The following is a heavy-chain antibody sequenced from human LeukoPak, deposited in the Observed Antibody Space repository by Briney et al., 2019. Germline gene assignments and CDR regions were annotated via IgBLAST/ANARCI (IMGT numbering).Heavy chain of an antibody. V-gene: IGHV3-23*01. CDR1: GFTFSSYA. CDR2: ISGSGGST. Sequence: GGSLRLSCAASGFTFSSYAMSWVRQAPGKGLEWVSAISGSGGSTYYADSVKGRFTTSRDNSKNTLYLQMNSLIGEDTAVYYCAKDGAIFGVVITTYYFDYWGQGTLVTVSS. D-gene: IGHD3-3*01. CDR3: AKDGAIFGVVITTYYFDY. J-gene: IGHJ4*02.